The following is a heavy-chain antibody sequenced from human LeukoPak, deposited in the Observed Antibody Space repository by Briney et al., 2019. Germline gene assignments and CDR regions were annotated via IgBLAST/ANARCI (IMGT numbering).Heavy chain of an antibody. CDR2: IKQDGGEK. CDR3: ARRATTERGHSYGLDF. D-gene: IGHD5-18*01. CDR1: GFTFNNYW. J-gene: IGHJ4*02. Sequence: GGSLRLSCAASGFTFNNYWMSWVRQAPGKGLEWVANIKQDGGEKYSVDSVKGRFTISRDNAKNSLYLQMNSLRAEDTAMYYCARRATTERGHSYGLDFWGQGTLVTVSS. V-gene: IGHV3-7*01.